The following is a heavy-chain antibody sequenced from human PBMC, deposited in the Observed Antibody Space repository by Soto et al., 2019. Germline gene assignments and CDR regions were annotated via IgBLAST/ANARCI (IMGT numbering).Heavy chain of an antibody. V-gene: IGHV3-7*05. J-gene: IGHJ6*02. CDR2: IKEDGSET. CDR1: GFTLSSYW. Sequence: EVQVVESGGGLVQPGGSLRLSCAASGFTLSSYWMTWVRQAPGKGLEWVANIKEDGSETYYVDSVKGRFTISRDNAKNSLYLQLNSLRAEDTAVYYCAREVLVWFGEFLEDYYDHGMDVWGQGTTVTVSS. CDR3: AREVLVWFGEFLEDYYDHGMDV. D-gene: IGHD3-10*01.